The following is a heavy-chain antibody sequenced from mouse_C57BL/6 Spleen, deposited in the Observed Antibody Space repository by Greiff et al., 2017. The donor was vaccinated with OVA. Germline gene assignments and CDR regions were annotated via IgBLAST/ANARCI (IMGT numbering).Heavy chain of an antibody. J-gene: IGHJ3*01. D-gene: IGHD4-1*01. V-gene: IGHV14-4*01. CDR3: TTGTRAY. CDR2: IDPENGDT. Sequence: DVQLQESGAELVRPGASVKLSCTASGFNIKDDYMHWVKQRPEQGLEWIGWIDPENGDTEYASKFQGKATITADTSSNTAYLQLSSLTSEDTAVYYCTTGTRAYWGQGTLVTVSA. CDR1: GFNIKDDY.